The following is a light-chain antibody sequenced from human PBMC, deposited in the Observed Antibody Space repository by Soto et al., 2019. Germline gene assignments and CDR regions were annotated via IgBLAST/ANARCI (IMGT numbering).Light chain of an antibody. J-gene: IGLJ2*01. V-gene: IGLV2-14*01. CDR1: SSDVGGYNY. CDR3: SSYTSSSTVV. CDR2: DVS. Sequence: QSALTQPASVSGSPGQSITISCTGTSSDVGGYNYVSWYQQHPGKAPKLIIYDVSKRPSGVSNRFSGSKSGNTASLTISGIQAEDEADYYCSSYTSSSTVVFGGGTKVTVL.